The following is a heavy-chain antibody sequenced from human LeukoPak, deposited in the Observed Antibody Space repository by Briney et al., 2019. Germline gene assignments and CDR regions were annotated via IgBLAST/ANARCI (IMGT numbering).Heavy chain of an antibody. CDR1: GFTFSSYS. Sequence: GGSLRLSCAASGFTFSSYSMNWVRQAPGKGLEWVSSISSSSSYIYYADSVKGRFSISRDNAKNSLYLQMNSLRAEDTAVYYCARDTNRVARQLFSYYYYYMDVWGKGTTVTVSS. D-gene: IGHD2-2*01. J-gene: IGHJ6*03. CDR2: ISSSSSYI. V-gene: IGHV3-21*01. CDR3: ARDTNRVARQLFSYYYYYMDV.